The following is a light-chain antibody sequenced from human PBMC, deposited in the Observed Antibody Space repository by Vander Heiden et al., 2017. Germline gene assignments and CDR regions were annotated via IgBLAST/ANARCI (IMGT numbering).Light chain of an antibody. CDR3: QQDDGTPHT. V-gene: IGKV4-1*01. CDR1: QSVLYSSNNKNY. CDR2: WAS. Sequence: DIVMTQSPDSLAVSLGERATINCKSSQSVLYSSNNKNYLAWYQQKPGQPPKLLIYWASTRVSGVPDRFSGSRSGTDFTLTISILHAEDVAVYYCQQDDGTPHTFGGGTKVEIK. J-gene: IGKJ4*01.